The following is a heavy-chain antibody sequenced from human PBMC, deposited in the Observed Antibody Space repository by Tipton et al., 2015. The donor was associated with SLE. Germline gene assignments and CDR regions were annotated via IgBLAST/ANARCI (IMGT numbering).Heavy chain of an antibody. J-gene: IGHJ3*02. CDR2: IIPMFGTT. V-gene: IGHV1-69*05. CDR3: ARNVDQPTDAFDI. Sequence: QLVQSGPEVKKPGASVKVSCKASGGTFSNYVISWVRQAPGQGLEWMGGIIPMFGTTYHAQGFQGRVTITTDESTSTAYMELRSLRSEDTAIYYCARNVDQPTDAFDIWGQGTMITVSS. D-gene: IGHD2-2*01. CDR1: GGTFSNYV.